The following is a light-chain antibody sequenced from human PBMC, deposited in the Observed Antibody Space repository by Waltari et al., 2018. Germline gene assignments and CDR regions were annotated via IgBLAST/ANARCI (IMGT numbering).Light chain of an antibody. Sequence: EVVMTQSPATLSVSPGERATLSCRASQSVSSNLAWYQQKPGQAPRLLIYGASTRATCIPGRFSGSGSGTEFILTISSLQSEDFAIYYYCQQYDNWPITFGQGTRLEIK. CDR1: QSVSSN. CDR2: GAS. V-gene: IGKV3-15*01. CDR3: QQYDNWPIT. J-gene: IGKJ5*01.